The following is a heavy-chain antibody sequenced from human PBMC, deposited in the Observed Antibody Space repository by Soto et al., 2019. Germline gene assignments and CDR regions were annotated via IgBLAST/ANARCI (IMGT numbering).Heavy chain of an antibody. CDR1: GFTVSSAW. J-gene: IGHJ4*02. CDR3: TTDRRITLAQFDY. V-gene: IGHV3-15*01. CDR2: IKSEADGGTT. Sequence: PGGSLRLSCAASGFTVSSAWTSWVRQAPGKGLEWVARIKSEADGGTTDYAAPVKGRFTISRDDSKNILDLQMNSLKTEDTAVYYCTTDRRITLAQFDYWGQGALVTVSS. D-gene: IGHD1-20*01.